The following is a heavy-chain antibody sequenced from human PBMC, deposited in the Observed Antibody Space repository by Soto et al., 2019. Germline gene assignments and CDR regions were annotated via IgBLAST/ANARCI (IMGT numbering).Heavy chain of an antibody. J-gene: IGHJ4*02. D-gene: IGHD1-26*01. CDR2: INHSGST. CDR3: ARIGSGSYYRDFEY. Sequence: SETLSLTCAFYVGSFSGYYWSCIRHPPGKGLEWIGEINHSGSTNYNPSLKSRVTISVDTSKNQFSLKLSSVTAADTAVYYCARIGSGSYYRDFEYWGQGTLVSVS. V-gene: IGHV4-34*01. CDR1: VGSFSGYY.